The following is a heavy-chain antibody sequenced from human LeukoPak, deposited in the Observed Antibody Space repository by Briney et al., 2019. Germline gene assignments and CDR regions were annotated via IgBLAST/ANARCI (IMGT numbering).Heavy chain of an antibody. J-gene: IGHJ4*02. D-gene: IGHD6-6*01. CDR3: AKEFFGTSFGGYYFFDY. CDR1: GFTFEDYA. Sequence: GGSLRLSRAASGFTFEDYAIDWVRQAPGKGLEWVSRISGNGGGTYYADSVKGRFTISRDNSKNSPYLQMNSLRTEDTALYYCAKEFFGTSFGGYYFFDYWGQGTLVTVSS. CDR2: ISGNGGGT. V-gene: IGHV3-43*02.